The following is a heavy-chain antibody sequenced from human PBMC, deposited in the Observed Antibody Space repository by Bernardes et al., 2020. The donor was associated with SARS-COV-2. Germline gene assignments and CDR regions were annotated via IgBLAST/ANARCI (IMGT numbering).Heavy chain of an antibody. D-gene: IGHD3-10*01. J-gene: IGHJ6*02. Sequence: GSLRLSCEASGFTFNNFGMHWVRQAPGKGLEWGAVISYEGSIQHYADSVKGRFTISRDSSKNTVYLQMNTLRPEDTAVYYCAKLRSVLWIHPYYNALDAWGQGTAVTVSS. CDR1: GFTFNNFG. CDR3: AKLRSVLWIHPYYNALDA. CDR2: ISYEGSIQ. V-gene: IGHV3-30*18.